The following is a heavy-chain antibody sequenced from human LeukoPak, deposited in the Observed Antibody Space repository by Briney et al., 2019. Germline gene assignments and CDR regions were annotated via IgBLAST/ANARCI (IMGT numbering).Heavy chain of an antibody. CDR3: ARDRGAIRY. J-gene: IGHJ4*02. D-gene: IGHD2-2*02. V-gene: IGHV4-39*07. Sequence: SETLSLTCTVSGGSISSSSYYWGWIRQPPGKGLEWIGSIYYSGSTNYNPSLKSRVTISVDTSKNQFSLKLSSVSAADTAVYYCARDRGAIRYWGQGTLVTVSS. CDR2: IYYSGST. CDR1: GGSISSSSYY.